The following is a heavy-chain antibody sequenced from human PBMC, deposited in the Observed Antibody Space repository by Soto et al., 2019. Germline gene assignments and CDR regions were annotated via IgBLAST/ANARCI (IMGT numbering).Heavy chain of an antibody. Sequence: GGSLRLSCAASGFTFSSYGMHWVRQAPGKGLEWVAVIWYDGSNKYYADSVKGRFTISRDNSKNTLYLQMNSLRAEDTAVYYCARGGEGDYGVYDAFDIWGQGTMVTVSS. CDR1: GFTFSSYG. J-gene: IGHJ3*02. D-gene: IGHD4-17*01. CDR3: ARGGEGDYGVYDAFDI. CDR2: IWYDGSNK. V-gene: IGHV3-33*01.